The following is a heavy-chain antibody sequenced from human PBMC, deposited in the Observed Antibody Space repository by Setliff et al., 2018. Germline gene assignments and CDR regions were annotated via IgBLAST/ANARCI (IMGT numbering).Heavy chain of an antibody. CDR1: GGTFSNYG. Sequence: GASVKVSCKASGGTFSNYGVSWVRQAPGQGLEWMGMINPGGGSTTYAQKFQGRVTMTRDTSTSTVYMELRSLTSDDTAIYYCVRDRHSFVVPPEEAWFDPWGQGTLVTVSS. D-gene: IGHD2-2*01. J-gene: IGHJ5*02. V-gene: IGHV1-46*01. CDR2: INPGGGST. CDR3: VRDRHSFVVPPEEAWFDP.